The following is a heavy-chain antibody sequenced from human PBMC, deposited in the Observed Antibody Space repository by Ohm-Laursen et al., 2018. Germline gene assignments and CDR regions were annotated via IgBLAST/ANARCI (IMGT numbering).Heavy chain of an antibody. J-gene: IGHJ6*02. CDR1: GGSISSYY. CDR2: IYYSGST. Sequence: SETLSLTCTVSGGSISSYYWSWIRQPPGKGLEWIGYIYYSGSTNYNPPLKSRVTISVDTSKNQFSLKLSSVTAADTAVYYCARLNRNYYGMDVWGQGTTVTVSS. V-gene: IGHV4-59*01. CDR3: ARLNRNYYGMDV.